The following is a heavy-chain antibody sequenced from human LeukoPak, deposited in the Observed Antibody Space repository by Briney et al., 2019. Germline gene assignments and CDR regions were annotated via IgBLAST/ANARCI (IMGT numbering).Heavy chain of an antibody. CDR2: ISGSGGNT. D-gene: IGHD1-14*01. CDR1: TVTVSSMY. J-gene: IGHJ3*02. V-gene: IGHV3-23*01. Sequence: GGSLRLSCAIPTVTVSSMYMSWVRQAPGKGLEWVSSISGSGGNTYYADSVKGRFTISRDNSKNTLYLQMNSLRAEDTAVYYCAKPARTDAFDIWGQGTMITVSS. CDR3: AKPARTDAFDI.